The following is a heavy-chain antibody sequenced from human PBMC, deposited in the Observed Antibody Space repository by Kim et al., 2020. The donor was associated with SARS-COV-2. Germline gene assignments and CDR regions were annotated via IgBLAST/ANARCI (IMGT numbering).Heavy chain of an antibody. CDR3: AMGGVVVISAIQH. CDR2: ISWDSQNI. D-gene: IGHD3-22*01. V-gene: IGHV3-9*01. CDR1: GFSFDDYA. Sequence: GGSLRLSCAASGFSFDDYAMHWVRQAPGKGLEWVSSISWDSQNIDYADSVKGRFTISRDNAKNSLYLQMTSLRPDDTALYYCAMGGVVVISAIQHWRQGARVTVSS. J-gene: IGHJ1*01.